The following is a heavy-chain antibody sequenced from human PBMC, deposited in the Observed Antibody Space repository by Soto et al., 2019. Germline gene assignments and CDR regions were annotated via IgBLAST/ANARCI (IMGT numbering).Heavy chain of an antibody. D-gene: IGHD6-13*01. CDR2: ISGSGGST. Sequence: PWGSLRLSCAASGFTFISYAMICFRQAPGKGLEWVSGISGSGGSTYADSVKGRFTISRDNSKNTLYLQMNSLRAEDTAVYYCAKDGFRIAAPFVYWGQGTLVTVSS. V-gene: IGHV3-23*01. J-gene: IGHJ4*02. CDR1: GFTFISYA. CDR3: AKDGFRIAAPFVY.